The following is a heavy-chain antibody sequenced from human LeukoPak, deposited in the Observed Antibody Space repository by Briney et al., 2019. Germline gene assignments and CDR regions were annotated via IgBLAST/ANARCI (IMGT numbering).Heavy chain of an antibody. CDR1: GFSFTSYG. V-gene: IGHV3-30*02. CDR2: IRYDGSNK. D-gene: IGHD6-13*01. Sequence: PGGSLRLSCAASGFSFTSYGMYWVRQAPGKGLEWVAFIRYDGSNKYYADSVKGRFTISRDNSENTLYLQMNSLRAEDTAVYYCAKVGLLAAAGNTAEFDYWGQGTLVTVSS. J-gene: IGHJ4*02. CDR3: AKVGLLAAAGNTAEFDY.